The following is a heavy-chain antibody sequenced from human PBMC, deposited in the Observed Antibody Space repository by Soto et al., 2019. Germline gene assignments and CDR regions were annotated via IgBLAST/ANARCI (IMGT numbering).Heavy chain of an antibody. CDR2: IYWDETK. V-gene: IGHV2-5*02. J-gene: IGHJ4*02. CDR1: GFSLSTTAVG. D-gene: IGHD6-19*01. CDR3: AHGSGWLSDQ. Sequence: QITLKESGPTLVKPTQTLTLTWSFSGFSLSTTAVGVNWIRQPPGKPLEWLALIYWDETKHYSSSLKNRLTITKDSSKNQVVLTMTNMDPVDTASYYCAHGSGWLSDQWGQGTLVTVSS.